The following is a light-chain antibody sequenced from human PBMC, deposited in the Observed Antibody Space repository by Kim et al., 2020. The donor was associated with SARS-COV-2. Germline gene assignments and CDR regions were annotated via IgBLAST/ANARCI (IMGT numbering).Light chain of an antibody. CDR3: NSRESSANHWM. V-gene: IGLV3-19*01. J-gene: IGLJ3*02. Sequence: ALGQTVGITCQGDSRRSYYASWYQQKPGQAPVLVFYGKNNRPSGIPDRFSGSYSGNTASLTITAAQAEDEADYYCNSRESSANHWMFGGGTQLTVL. CDR1: SRRSYY. CDR2: GKN.